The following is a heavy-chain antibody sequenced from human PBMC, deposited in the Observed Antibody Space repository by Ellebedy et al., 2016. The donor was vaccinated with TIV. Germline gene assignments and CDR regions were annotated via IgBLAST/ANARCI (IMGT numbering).Heavy chain of an antibody. V-gene: IGHV4-59*12. CDR1: GGSISNYY. CDR3: AGGYSSGWTDY. J-gene: IGHJ4*02. CDR2: IYYSGAT. D-gene: IGHD6-19*01. Sequence: MPSETLSLTCTVSGGSISNYYWSWIRQSPGKGLEWIGHIYYSGATNYNPSLQSRFTMSVDTSKNQFSLKLSSVTAADTAVYYCAGGYSSGWTDYWGQGTLVTVSS.